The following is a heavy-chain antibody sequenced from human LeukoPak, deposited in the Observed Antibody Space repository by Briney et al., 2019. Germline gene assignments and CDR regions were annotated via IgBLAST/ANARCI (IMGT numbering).Heavy chain of an antibody. CDR2: INPNSGGT. D-gene: IGHD1-14*01. Sequence: RASGTVSCKASGYTFTGYYMHWVRQAPGQGLEWMGWINPNSGGTNYAQKFQGWVTMTRDTSISTAYMELSRLRSDDTAVYYCARDRNNSPAGAFDIWGQGTMVTVSS. J-gene: IGHJ3*02. CDR1: GYTFTGYY. CDR3: ARDRNNSPAGAFDI. V-gene: IGHV1-2*04.